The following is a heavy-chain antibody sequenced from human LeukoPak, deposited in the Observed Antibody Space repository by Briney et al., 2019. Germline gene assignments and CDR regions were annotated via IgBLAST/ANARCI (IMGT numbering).Heavy chain of an antibody. CDR3: ARVKIPARVFVP. J-gene: IGHJ5*02. Sequence: PSGGSLRLSCAASGFPFSSYEMHWLRQAPGKGLEWVAHISGSSGNILYSGSVQGRFSDSRVKANTVLYLQMTSLRGDGAAVYYCARVKIPARVFVPGGEGTLVSVSP. V-gene: IGHV3-48*03. CDR2: ISGSSGNI. D-gene: IGHD6-13*01. CDR1: GFPFSSYE.